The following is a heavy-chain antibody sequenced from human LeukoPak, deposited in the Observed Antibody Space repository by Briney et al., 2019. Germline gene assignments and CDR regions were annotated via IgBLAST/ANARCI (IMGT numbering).Heavy chain of an antibody. CDR1: GFTFSGYG. D-gene: IGHD6-19*01. J-gene: IGHJ4*02. CDR3: ARGNYNNGWYYSDY. Sequence: GGSLRLSCAASGFTFSGYGMHWIRQAPGKGLEWVAFISYDGVNKFYADPVKGRFTISSDNSKNILYLQMNSLRADDTAVYYCARGNYNNGWYYSDYWGQGTLVTVSS. CDR2: ISYDGVNK. V-gene: IGHV3-33*01.